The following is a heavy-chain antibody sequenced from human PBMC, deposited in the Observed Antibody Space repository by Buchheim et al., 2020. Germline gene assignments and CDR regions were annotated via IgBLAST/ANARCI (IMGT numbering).Heavy chain of an antibody. CDR2: INPNSGGT. CDR1: GYTFTGYY. V-gene: IGHV1-2*04. D-gene: IGHD2-2*02. CDR3: ARSGVVVVPAAIYYYYYGMDV. J-gene: IGHJ6*02. Sequence: QVQLVQSGAEVKKPGASVKVSCKASGYTFTGYYMHWVRQAPGQGLEWMGWINPNSGGTNYAQKFQGWVTMTRDTSISTAYMELSRLRSDDTAVYYCARSGVVVVPAAIYYYYYGMDVWGQGTT.